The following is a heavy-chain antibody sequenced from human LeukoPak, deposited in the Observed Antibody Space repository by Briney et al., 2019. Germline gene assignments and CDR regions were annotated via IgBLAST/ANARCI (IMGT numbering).Heavy chain of an antibody. CDR3: AGTITGLAYGMDV. V-gene: IGHV3-7*02. CDR1: GFTFSTYW. Sequence: GGSLRLSCAASGFTFSTYWMSWVRQAPGKGLEWVANIRQDGGAKNYVDSVKGRFTISRDNAKNSLFLQMNSLRAEDTAVYYCAGTITGLAYGMDVWGQGTTVTVSS. J-gene: IGHJ6*02. CDR2: IRQDGGAK. D-gene: IGHD5-12*01.